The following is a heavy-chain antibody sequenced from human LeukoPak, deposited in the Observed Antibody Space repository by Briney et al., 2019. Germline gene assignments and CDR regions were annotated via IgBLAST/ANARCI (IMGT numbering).Heavy chain of an antibody. V-gene: IGHV1-69*06. CDR2: IIPIFGTA. CDR1: GGTFSSYA. D-gene: IGHD6-19*01. CDR3: ARGRTVAGIRDDAFDI. J-gene: IGHJ3*02. Sequence: SVKVSCKASGGTFSSYAISWVRQAPGQGLEWMGGIIPIFGTANYAQKFQGRVTITADKSTSTAYMELSSLRSEDTAVYYCARGRTVAGIRDDAFDIWGQGTMVTVSS.